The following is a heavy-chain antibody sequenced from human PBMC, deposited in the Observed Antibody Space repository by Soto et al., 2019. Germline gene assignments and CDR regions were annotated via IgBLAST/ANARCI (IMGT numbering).Heavy chain of an antibody. J-gene: IGHJ6*02. D-gene: IGHD3-9*01. CDR1: GFTFSSYS. V-gene: IGHV3-48*02. CDR2: ISSSSSTI. CDR3: ARHYDILTGYYMRVDYYYYGMDV. Sequence: GGSLRLSCAASGFTFSSYSMNWVRQAPGKGLEWVSYISSSSSTIYYADSVKGRFTISRDNAKNSLYLQMNSLRDEDTAAYYCARHYDILTGYYMRVDYYYYGMDVWGQGTTVTVSS.